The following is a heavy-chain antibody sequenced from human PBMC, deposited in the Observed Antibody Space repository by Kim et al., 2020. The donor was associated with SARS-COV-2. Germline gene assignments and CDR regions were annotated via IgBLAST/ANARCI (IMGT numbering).Heavy chain of an antibody. Sequence: ETLSLTCTVSGGSISSSSYYWGWIRQPPGKGLEWIGSIYYSGSTYYNPSLKSRVTISVDTSKNQFSLKLSSVTAADTAVYYCASLPYGDYASYWGQGTLVTVSS. J-gene: IGHJ4*02. CDR2: IYYSGST. CDR1: GGSISSSSYY. CDR3: ASLPYGDYASY. D-gene: IGHD4-17*01. V-gene: IGHV4-39*01.